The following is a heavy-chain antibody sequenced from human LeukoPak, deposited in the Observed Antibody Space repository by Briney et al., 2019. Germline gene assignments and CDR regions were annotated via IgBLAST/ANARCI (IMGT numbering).Heavy chain of an antibody. V-gene: IGHV4-59*12. CDR1: GDSFSDYY. D-gene: IGHD2-2*01. J-gene: IGHJ4*02. CDR2: IYHSGST. Sequence: SETLSLTRIVSGDSFSDYYWSWIRQPPGKGLEWIGYIYHSGSTNYNPSLKSRVTISVDTSKNHFSLKLSSVTAADTAVYYCARAPGRPAAVFDYWGQGTLVTVSS. CDR3: ARAPGRPAAVFDY.